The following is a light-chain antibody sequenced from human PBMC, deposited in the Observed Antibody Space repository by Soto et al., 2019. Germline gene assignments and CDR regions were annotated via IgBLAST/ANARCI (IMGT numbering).Light chain of an antibody. J-gene: IGKJ1*01. Sequence: SSLSASLGDRVTIPCRASQSISTWLAWFQQKPGKAPKLLIYRASSLEGGAPSRFSGSGSGTEFTLTISSLQPDDFATYYCQQYDSYPWTFGQGTKVDIK. V-gene: IGKV1-5*03. CDR3: QQYDSYPWT. CDR1: QSISTW. CDR2: RAS.